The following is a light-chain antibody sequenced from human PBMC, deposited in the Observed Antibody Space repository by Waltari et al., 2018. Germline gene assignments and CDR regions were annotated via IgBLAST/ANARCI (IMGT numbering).Light chain of an antibody. J-gene: IGLJ2*01. CDR3: QVWDSSSDHPVV. V-gene: IGLV3-21*03. CDR2: DDS. CDR1: NIGSKS. Sequence: SYVLTQPPSVSVAPGKTARITCGGNNIGSKSVHWYQQKPGQAPVLVVYDDSDRPAGIPERFSVSNSGNTATLTISRVEAGDEADYYCQVWDSSSDHPVVFGGGTKLTVL.